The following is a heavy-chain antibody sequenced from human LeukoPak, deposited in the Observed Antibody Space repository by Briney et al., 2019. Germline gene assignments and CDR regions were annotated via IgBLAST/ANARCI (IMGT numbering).Heavy chain of an antibody. Sequence: PGGSVRLSCAASGFTFSSYWMSWVRQAPGKGLEGVAYIKQGGSETYYVDSVKGRFTISRDDAKNSLYLQMNSLRAEDTAVYYCARDIEALDIWGQGTMVSVSS. J-gene: IGHJ3*02. CDR3: ARDIEALDI. V-gene: IGHV3-7*01. CDR1: GFTFSSYW. CDR2: IKQGGSET. D-gene: IGHD3-16*02.